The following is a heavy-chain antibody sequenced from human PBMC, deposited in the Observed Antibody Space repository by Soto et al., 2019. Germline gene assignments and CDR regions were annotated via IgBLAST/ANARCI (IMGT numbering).Heavy chain of an antibody. J-gene: IGHJ4*02. Sequence: GSLRLSCAASGFTFTTYDMSWVRQAPGKGLEWVSSISGSGSGTYYADSVKGRFTISRDNSKNTLYLQMNSLRAEDTAVYYCAKNYYFDSWGQGTLVTVSS. CDR2: ISGSGSGT. V-gene: IGHV3-23*01. CDR3: AKNYYFDS. CDR1: GFTFTTYD.